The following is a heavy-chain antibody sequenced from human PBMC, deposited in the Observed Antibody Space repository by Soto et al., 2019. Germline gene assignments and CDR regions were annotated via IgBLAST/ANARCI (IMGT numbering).Heavy chain of an antibody. CDR2: INPSGST. CDR3: ARDKITGLFDY. Sequence: PSESLGLTGAVYAGALGGSDGTWIRPPPGTGLEWIGEINPSGSTNYNPSLKSRVTISVDTSKNQFSLKLTSVTAADTAVYYCARDKITGLFDYWGQGTLVTVS. D-gene: IGHD2-8*02. J-gene: IGHJ4*02. CDR1: AGALGGSD. V-gene: IGHV4-34*01.